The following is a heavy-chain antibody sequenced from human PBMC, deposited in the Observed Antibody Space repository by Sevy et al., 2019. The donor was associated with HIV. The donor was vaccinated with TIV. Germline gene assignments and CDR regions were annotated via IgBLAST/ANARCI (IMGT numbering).Heavy chain of an antibody. CDR2: ISDIGNT. D-gene: IGHD6-6*01. CDR1: GFTFSSYG. J-gene: IGHJ6*02. V-gene: IGHV3-23*01. Sequence: GGSLRLSCAASGFTFSSYGMSWVRQAPGKGLEWVSVISDIGNTYYADSVKGRFTMSRDNSKNQLYRQMNSLSAEDTAVYYCAKCLAALPGYYYGVDVWGQGTTVTVSS. CDR3: AKCLAALPGYYYGVDV.